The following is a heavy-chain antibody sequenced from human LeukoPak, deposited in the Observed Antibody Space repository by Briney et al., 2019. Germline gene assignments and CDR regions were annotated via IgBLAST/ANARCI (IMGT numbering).Heavy chain of an antibody. J-gene: IGHJ4*02. CDR3: ARSPVLMVYACYFDY. CDR2: IYPGDSDT. CDR1: GYSFTSYW. Sequence: GESLKISCKGSGYSFTSYWIGWVRQMPGKGLEWMGIIYPGDSDTRYSPSFQGQVTISADKSISTAYLQWSSLKASDTAMYYCARSPVLMVYACYFDYWGQGTLVTVSS. D-gene: IGHD2-8*01. V-gene: IGHV5-51*01.